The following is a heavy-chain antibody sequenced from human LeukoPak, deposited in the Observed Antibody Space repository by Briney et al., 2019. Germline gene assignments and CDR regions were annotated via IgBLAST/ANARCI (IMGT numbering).Heavy chain of an antibody. V-gene: IGHV3-23*01. CDR2: ISGSGGST. Sequence: GGSLRLSCAASGFTFSNYAMSWVRQAPGKGLEWVSSISGSGGSTHYADSVKGRFTISRDKTKNTLYLQMNSLRAEDTAVYYCAKSAYYDASGYYREYYFDYWGQGTLVTVSS. CDR3: AKSAYYDASGYYREYYFDY. J-gene: IGHJ4*02. CDR1: GFTFSNYA. D-gene: IGHD3-22*01.